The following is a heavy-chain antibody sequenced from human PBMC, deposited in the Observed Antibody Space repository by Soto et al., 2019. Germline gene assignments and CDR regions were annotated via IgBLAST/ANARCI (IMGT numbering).Heavy chain of an antibody. CDR3: VRDRPKTLRDWFDP. CDR1: GASISGFY. D-gene: IGHD3-16*01. CDR2: IYATGTT. Sequence: SETLSLTCTVSGASISGFYWSWIRKSAGKGLEWIGRIYATGTTDYNPSLKSRVMMSVDTSKKQFSLKLRSVTAADTAVYYCVRDRPKTLRDWFDPWGQGISVTVSS. V-gene: IGHV4-4*07. J-gene: IGHJ5*02.